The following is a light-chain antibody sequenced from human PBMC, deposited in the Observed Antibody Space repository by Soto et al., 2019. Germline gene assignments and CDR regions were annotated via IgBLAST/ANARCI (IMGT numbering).Light chain of an antibody. CDR1: QSVGSY. V-gene: IGKV3D-11*02. Sequence: ETLLTQSPATLSLSPGQRATFSCRASQSVGSYLAWYQQKPGQAPRLLIYDASNRATGIPARFSGSVSGTDFTLNITSLEPEDLAVYFCQQRTDWQLTFGGGTKLEI. CDR2: DAS. J-gene: IGKJ4*01. CDR3: QQRTDWQLT.